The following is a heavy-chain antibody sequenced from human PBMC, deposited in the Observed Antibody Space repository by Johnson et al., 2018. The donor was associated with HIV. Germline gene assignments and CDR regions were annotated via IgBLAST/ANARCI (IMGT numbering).Heavy chain of an antibody. V-gene: IGHV3-NL1*01. Sequence: HVQLVESGGGVVQPGRSLRLSCAASGFTFSDYAMHWVRQAPGKGLEWVSGIRWNSGSIGYADSVKGRFTISRDNSKNTLYLQMNSLRAEDTAVYYCAASVYYYDSSGYFAFDIWGQGTMLTVSS. J-gene: IGHJ3*02. CDR2: IRWNSGSI. CDR1: GFTFSDYA. CDR3: AASVYYYDSSGYFAFDI. D-gene: IGHD3-22*01.